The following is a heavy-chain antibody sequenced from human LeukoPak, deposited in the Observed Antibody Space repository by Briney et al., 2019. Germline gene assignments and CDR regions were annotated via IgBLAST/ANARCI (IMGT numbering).Heavy chain of an antibody. CDR3: AKVAREFMGAFDI. Sequence: GGSLRLSCAASGFTFSSYGMHWVRQAPGKGLEWVAFIRYDGSNKYYADSVTGRFTISRDNSKNTLYLQMNSLRAEDTAVYYCAKVAREFMGAFDIWGQGTMVTVSS. D-gene: IGHD3-10*01. J-gene: IGHJ3*02. V-gene: IGHV3-30*02. CDR1: GFTFSSYG. CDR2: IRYDGSNK.